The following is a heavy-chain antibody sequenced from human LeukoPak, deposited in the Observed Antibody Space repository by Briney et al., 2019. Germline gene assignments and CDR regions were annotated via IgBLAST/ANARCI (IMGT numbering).Heavy chain of an antibody. CDR2: IKQDGNEK. Sequence: GGSLRLSCTASGFTFSNYGLSWVRQAPGKGLEWVANIKQDGNEKYYVDSVKGRFTISRDNAKNSLYLQMNSLRAEDTAVYYCAKKLRWDCSSTNCPKGDCFDPWGQGTLVTVSS. CDR1: GFTFSNYG. J-gene: IGHJ5*02. D-gene: IGHD2-2*01. CDR3: AKKLRWDCSSTNCPKGDCFDP. V-gene: IGHV3-7*01.